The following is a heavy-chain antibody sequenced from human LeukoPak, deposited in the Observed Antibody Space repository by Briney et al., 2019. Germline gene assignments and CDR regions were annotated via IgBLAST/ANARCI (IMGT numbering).Heavy chain of an antibody. D-gene: IGHD6-13*01. CDR2: IYYSGST. CDR1: GGFISSSSYY. Sequence: SETLSLTCTVSGGFISSSSYYWGWIRQPPGKGLEWIGSIYYSGSTYYNPSLKSRVTISVDTSKNQFSLKLSSVTAADTAVYYCARQDSSSWYERYFDLWGRGTLVTVSS. CDR3: ARQDSSSWYERYFDL. J-gene: IGHJ2*01. V-gene: IGHV4-39*01.